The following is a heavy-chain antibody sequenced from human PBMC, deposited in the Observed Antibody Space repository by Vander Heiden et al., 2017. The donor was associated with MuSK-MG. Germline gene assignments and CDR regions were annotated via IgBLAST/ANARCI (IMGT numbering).Heavy chain of an antibody. CDR3: ARVGGPWGSASYYDY. J-gene: IGHJ4*02. D-gene: IGHD3-10*01. CDR1: GFTFSSYR. CDR2: ISSSRSYI. Sequence: EVQLVESGGGLVKPGGSLRLSCAASGFTFSSYRMNWGRRDPGKGLEWVSSISSSRSYIHYADAGKGRFTISRDNAKNLLYLQMNSMSAEDTAVYYCARVGGPWGSASYYDYWGQGTMVTVSS. V-gene: IGHV3-21*01.